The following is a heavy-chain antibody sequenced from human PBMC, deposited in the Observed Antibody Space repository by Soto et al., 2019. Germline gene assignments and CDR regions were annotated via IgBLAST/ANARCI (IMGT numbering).Heavy chain of an antibody. D-gene: IGHD2-15*01. V-gene: IGHV3-23*01. Sequence: PGGSLRLSCAASGFTFSSYAMSWVRQAPGKGLEWVSAISGSGGSTYYADSVKGRFTISRDNSKNTLHLQMNSLRAEDTAVYYCARDDVLCDGGRCYGVPLDGWAKRTTVTVSS. J-gene: IGHJ6*04. CDR3: ARDDVLCDGGRCYGVPLDG. CDR2: ISGSGGST. CDR1: GFTFSSYA.